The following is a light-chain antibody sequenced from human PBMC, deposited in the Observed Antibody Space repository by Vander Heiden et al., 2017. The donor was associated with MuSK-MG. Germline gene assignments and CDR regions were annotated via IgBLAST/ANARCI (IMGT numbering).Light chain of an antibody. CDR1: QSVNSNY. J-gene: IGKJ1*01. Sequence: EIVLTQSPGSLSLSAGERATLSCRASQSVNSNYLAWYLQKPGQAPSLLIYGASSRTTGIPDRFSGSGSETDFTLTISRLEPEDSGVYYCQQDGSSPRTFGQGTKVEIK. CDR2: GAS. CDR3: QQDGSSPRT. V-gene: IGKV3-20*01.